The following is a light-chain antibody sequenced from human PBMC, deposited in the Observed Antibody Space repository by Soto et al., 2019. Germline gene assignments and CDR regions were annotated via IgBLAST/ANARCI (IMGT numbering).Light chain of an antibody. Sequence: EIVLTQSPGTLSLSPGERSTLSCMASQSVSSSYLAWYQQKPGQAPRLLIYGASSRATGIPDRFSGSGSGTDFTLTISRLEPEDFAVYYCQQYGSSPFTVGPGTRLEIK. J-gene: IGKJ5*01. CDR1: QSVSSSY. CDR2: GAS. V-gene: IGKV3-20*01. CDR3: QQYGSSPFT.